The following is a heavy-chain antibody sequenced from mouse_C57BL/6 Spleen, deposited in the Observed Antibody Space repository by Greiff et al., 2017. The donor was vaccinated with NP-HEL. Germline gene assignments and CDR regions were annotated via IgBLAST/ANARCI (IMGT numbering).Heavy chain of an antibody. D-gene: IGHD1-1*01. Sequence: EVMLVESGGGLVKPGGSLKLSCAASGFTFSDYGMHWVRQAPEKGLEWVAYISSGSSTIYYADTVKGRFTISRYNAKNTLFLQMTSLRSEDTAMYYCARRDYGSSYWYFDVWGTGTTVTVSS. J-gene: IGHJ1*03. CDR3: ARRDYGSSYWYFDV. V-gene: IGHV5-17*01. CDR1: GFTFSDYG. CDR2: ISSGSSTI.